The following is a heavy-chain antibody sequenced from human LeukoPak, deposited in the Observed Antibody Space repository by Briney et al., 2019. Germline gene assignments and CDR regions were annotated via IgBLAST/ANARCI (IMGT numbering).Heavy chain of an antibody. CDR3: VRGGIVGTTARIPLFDY. J-gene: IGHJ4*02. CDR1: GGSISGGAYY. CDR2: IYYSGST. Sequence: SETLSLTCTVSGGSISGGAYYWSWIRQHPGKGLEWIGYIYYSGSTNYNPSLKSRVTMSVDTSKNQFSLKLSSVTAADTAVYYCVRGGIVGTTARIPLFDYWGQGTLVTVSS. D-gene: IGHD1-26*01. V-gene: IGHV4-61*08.